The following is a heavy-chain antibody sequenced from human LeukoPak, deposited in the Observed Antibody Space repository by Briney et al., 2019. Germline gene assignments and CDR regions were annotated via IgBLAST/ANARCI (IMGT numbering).Heavy chain of an antibody. CDR3: ARGGAARPDY. CDR1: GFTFRNYG. CDR2: ISSSSTNI. D-gene: IGHD6-6*01. V-gene: IGHV3-48*04. Sequence: GGSLRLSCAASGFTFRNYGMNWVRQAPGEGLEWFSYISSSSTNIASADSVKARSTISRDNVKNSLYLQINSLRVEDTSVYYCARGGAARPDYWGQGTLVTVSS. J-gene: IGHJ4*02.